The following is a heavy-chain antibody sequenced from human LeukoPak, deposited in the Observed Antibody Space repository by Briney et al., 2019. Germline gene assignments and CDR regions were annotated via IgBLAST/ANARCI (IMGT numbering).Heavy chain of an antibody. J-gene: IGHJ6*02. D-gene: IGHD3-16*01. CDR1: GGSFSGYY. CDR3: ASLGVGGPPHV. V-gene: IGHV4-34*01. Sequence: SETLSLTCAVYGGSFSGYYWSWIRQPPVKGLEWIGEINHSGSTNYNPSLKSRVTISVDTSKNQFSLKLSSVTAADTAVYYCASLGVGGPPHVWGQGTTVTVSS. CDR2: INHSGST.